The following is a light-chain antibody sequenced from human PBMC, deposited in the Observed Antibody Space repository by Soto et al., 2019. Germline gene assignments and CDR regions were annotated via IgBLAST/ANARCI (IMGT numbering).Light chain of an antibody. CDR1: RSVSRY. V-gene: IGKV3-11*01. CDR2: DAS. Sequence: EIVLTQSPATLSLSPGERATLSCRASRSVSRYLAWYQQKPGQAPRLLIYDASNRATGIPARFSGSGSGTDFILTISSLEPEDFAVYYCQLRSSWPLTFGGGTKVEIK. CDR3: QLRSSWPLT. J-gene: IGKJ4*01.